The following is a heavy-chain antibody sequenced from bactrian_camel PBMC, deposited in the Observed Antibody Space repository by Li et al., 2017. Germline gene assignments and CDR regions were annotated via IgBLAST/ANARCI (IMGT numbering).Heavy chain of an antibody. CDR3: TREDPGAGRAD. CDR2: INSGDGTT. V-gene: IGHV3S31*01. J-gene: IGHJ4*01. D-gene: IGHD6*01. Sequence: VQLVESGGGLVQPGGSLRLSCAASGFTFSTYAMSWVRQAPGKALEWVSSINSGDGTTDYLVAVKGRFTISRDNAKNTLYLQLTSLKTEDTAMYYCTREDPGAGRADWGQGTQVTVS. CDR1: GFTFSTYA.